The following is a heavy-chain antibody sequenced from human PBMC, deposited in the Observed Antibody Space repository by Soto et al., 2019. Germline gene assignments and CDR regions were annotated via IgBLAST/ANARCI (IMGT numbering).Heavy chain of an antibody. V-gene: IGHV4-34*01. CDR1: GGSFGGYY. CDR3: ARRYGVYFDY. Sequence: PSETLSLTCAVYGGSFGGYYWGWIRQPPGKGLEWIGSIYYSGYTYYNPSLKSRVTISVDKSKNQFSLKLSSVTAADTAVYYCARRYGVYFDYWGQGTLVTVSS. CDR2: IYYSGYT. J-gene: IGHJ4*02. D-gene: IGHD4-17*01.